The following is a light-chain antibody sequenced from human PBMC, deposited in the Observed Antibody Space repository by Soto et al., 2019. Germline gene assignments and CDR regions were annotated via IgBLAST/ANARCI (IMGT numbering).Light chain of an antibody. Sequence: SHLTQSRSTLSSLLLYGFTITSRASQSISSYLNWYQQKPGKAPKLLIYAASSLQSGVPSRFSGSGSGTGFTFTISSLQPEDFATYYCQQYESSPLTFGQGTRLEIK. CDR3: QQYESSPLT. J-gene: IGKJ5*01. CDR1: QSISSY. CDR2: AAS. V-gene: IGKV1-39*01.